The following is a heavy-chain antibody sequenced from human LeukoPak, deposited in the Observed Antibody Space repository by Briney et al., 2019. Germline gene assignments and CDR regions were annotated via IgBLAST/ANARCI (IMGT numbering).Heavy chain of an antibody. CDR3: AKSNSHDFWSENFDY. V-gene: IGHV3-30*18. J-gene: IGHJ4*02. D-gene: IGHD3-3*01. Sequence: GGSLRLSCAASGFTFSSYGMHSVRLAPGKGLEWVAVRSYDGSNKYYADSVKGRFTISRDNSKNTLYLQMNSLRAEDTAVYYCAKSNSHDFWSENFDYWGQGTLVTVSS. CDR1: GFTFSSYG. CDR2: RSYDGSNK.